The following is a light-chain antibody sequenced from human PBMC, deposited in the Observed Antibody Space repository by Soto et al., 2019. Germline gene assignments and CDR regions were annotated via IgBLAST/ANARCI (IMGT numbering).Light chain of an antibody. CDR1: QSVSSN. J-gene: IGKJ2*01. CDR3: QQYNNWPYT. Sequence: EIVMTQSPATLSVSPGERTTLSCRAGQSVSSNLAWYQQKPGQAPRLLIYDASTRATGIPARFSGSGSGTEFTLTMSSLQSEDFAVYYCQQYNNWPYTFGLGTKVEIK. CDR2: DAS. V-gene: IGKV3-15*01.